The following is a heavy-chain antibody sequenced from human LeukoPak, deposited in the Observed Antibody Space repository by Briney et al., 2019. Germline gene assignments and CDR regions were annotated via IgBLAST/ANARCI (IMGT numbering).Heavy chain of an antibody. CDR2: ISGSGGST. CDR3: AKFHTAMEPYNWFDP. D-gene: IGHD5-18*01. V-gene: IGHV3-23*01. J-gene: IGHJ5*02. CDR1: GFTFSSYA. Sequence: GGSLRLSCAASGFTFSSYAMSWVRQAPGKGLEWVSAISGSGGSTYYADSVKGRFTISRDNSKNTLYLQMNSLRAEDTAVYCCAKFHTAMEPYNWFDPWGQGTLVTVSS.